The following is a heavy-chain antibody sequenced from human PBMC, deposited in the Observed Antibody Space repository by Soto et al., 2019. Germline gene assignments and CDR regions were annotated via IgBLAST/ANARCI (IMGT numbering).Heavy chain of an antibody. Sequence: QVQLVESGGGVVQPGTSLRLSCAASGFIFNNYGMQWVRQAPGKGLEWVAVIWHDGNNYDYADSVKGRFTVSRDNSKNTLYLQMNSLRVDDTAVYYCARDPGKDEAMDHWCQGTLVTVSS. CDR1: GFIFNNYG. V-gene: IGHV3-33*01. CDR3: ARDPGKDEAMDH. CDR2: IWHDGNNY. J-gene: IGHJ4*02.